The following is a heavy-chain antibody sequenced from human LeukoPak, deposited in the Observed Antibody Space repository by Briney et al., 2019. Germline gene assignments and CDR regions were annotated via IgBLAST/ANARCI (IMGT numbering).Heavy chain of an antibody. V-gene: IGHV3-23*01. D-gene: IGHD2-15*01. CDR3: AKPGSGGSCYLCFDY. CDR2: ISGSGGST. Sequence: SGGSLRLSCAASGFTFSSYAMSWVRQAPGKGLEWDSAISGSGGSTYYADSVKGRFTISRDNSKNTLYLQMNSLRAEDTAVYYCAKPGSGGSCYLCFDYWGQGTLVTVSS. CDR1: GFTFSSYA. J-gene: IGHJ4*02.